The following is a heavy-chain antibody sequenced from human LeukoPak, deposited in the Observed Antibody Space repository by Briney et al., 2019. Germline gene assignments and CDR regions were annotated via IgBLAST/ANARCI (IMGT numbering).Heavy chain of an antibody. CDR3: ARDRGVREKGAFDI. CDR1: GFTFSSYG. CDR2: ISYDGSNK. Sequence: PGGSLRLSCAASGFTFSSYGMHWVRQAPGKGLEWVAVISYDGSNKYYADSVKGRFTISRDNSKNTLYLQMNSLRAEDTAVYYCARDRGVREKGAFDIWGQGTMVTVSS. V-gene: IGHV3-30*03. J-gene: IGHJ3*02. D-gene: IGHD1-26*01.